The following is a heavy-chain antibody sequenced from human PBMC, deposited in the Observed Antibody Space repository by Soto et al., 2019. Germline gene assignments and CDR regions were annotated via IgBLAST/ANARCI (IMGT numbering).Heavy chain of an antibody. CDR1: GFTFISSA. CDR2: IVVGSGHT. Sequence: QMQLVQSGPEVKKPGTSVKVSCKASGFTFISSAMQWVRQARGQRLEWIGWIVVGSGHTNYAQKFQERVTITRDMSTSTAYMELSSLRSEDTAVYYCAADSRYCSGGNCEDYWGQGTLVTVSS. V-gene: IGHV1-58*02. CDR3: AADSRYCSGGNCEDY. D-gene: IGHD2-15*01. J-gene: IGHJ4*02.